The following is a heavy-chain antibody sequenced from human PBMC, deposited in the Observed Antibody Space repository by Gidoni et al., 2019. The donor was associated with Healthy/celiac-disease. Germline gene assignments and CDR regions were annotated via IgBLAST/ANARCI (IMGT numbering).Heavy chain of an antibody. D-gene: IGHD1-26*01. CDR3: ARDSMAKIVGATSGAFDI. CDR2: ISYDGSNK. V-gene: IGHV3-30-3*01. Sequence: QGQLVQSGGGVVQPGRSLRLSCAASGVTFSSYAMHWVRQGPGKGLEWVAVISYDGSNKYYADSVKGRFTISRDNSKNTLYLQMNSLRAEDTAVYYCARDSMAKIVGATSGAFDIWGQGTMVTVSS. J-gene: IGHJ3*02. CDR1: GVTFSSYA.